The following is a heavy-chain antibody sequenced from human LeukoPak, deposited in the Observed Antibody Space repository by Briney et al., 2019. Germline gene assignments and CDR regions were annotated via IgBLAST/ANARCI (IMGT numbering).Heavy chain of an antibody. CDR3: ARENPSGYYNRPIDY. Sequence: SETLSLTCTVSGGSISSNNYYWGWIRQPPGKGLEWVGSIYYSGSVSTYYDPSLKSRVTISVDTSKNQVSLKLNSVTAADTAVYYCARENPSGYYNRPIDYWGQGTLVTVSS. D-gene: IGHD3-22*01. CDR2: IYYSGSVST. V-gene: IGHV4-39*02. J-gene: IGHJ4*02. CDR1: GGSISSNNYY.